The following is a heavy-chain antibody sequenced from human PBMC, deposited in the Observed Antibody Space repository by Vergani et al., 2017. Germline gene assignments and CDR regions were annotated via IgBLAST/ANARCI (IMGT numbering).Heavy chain of an antibody. J-gene: IGHJ4*02. CDR3: AKDWRSGSYFTPWVDY. CDR1: GFTFSSYA. D-gene: IGHD1-26*01. CDR2: ISGSGGST. V-gene: IGHV3-23*01. Sequence: EAQLLESGGGLVQPGGSLRLSCAASGFTFSSYAMSWVRQAPGKGLEWVSAISGSGGSTYYADSVKGRFTISRDNSKNTLYLQMNSLRAEDTAVYYCAKDWRSGSYFTPWVDYWGQGTLVTVSS.